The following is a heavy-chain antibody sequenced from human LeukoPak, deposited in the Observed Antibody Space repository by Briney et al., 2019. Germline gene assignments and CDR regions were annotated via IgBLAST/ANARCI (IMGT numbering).Heavy chain of an antibody. Sequence: ASVTGSCKASRDTFTRDYMQWVRQAPGQELEWIGWINPNSGDTNFAQKFQGRVTMTRDTYISTAYMELSRLSSDDTAVYYCAAGYSSGWWLVFWGQGTLVPVSS. D-gene: IGHD6-19*01. CDR1: RDTFTRDY. CDR3: AAGYSSGWWLVF. V-gene: IGHV1-2*02. CDR2: INPNSGDT. J-gene: IGHJ4*02.